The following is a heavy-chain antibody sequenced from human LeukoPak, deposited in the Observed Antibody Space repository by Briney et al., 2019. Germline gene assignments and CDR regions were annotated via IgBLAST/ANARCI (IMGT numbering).Heavy chain of an antibody. V-gene: IGHV3-7*04. CDR1: GLXFSGYW. CDR3: ARGSGDY. Sequence: PGGSLRLSCAASGLXFSGYWINWVRQAPGKGLEWVANIKPDGSEKYYVDSVKGRFTISRDNAKNSLYPQMTSLRAEDTAVYYCARGSGDYSGQGILVTVSS. CDR2: IKPDGSEK. J-gene: IGHJ4*02.